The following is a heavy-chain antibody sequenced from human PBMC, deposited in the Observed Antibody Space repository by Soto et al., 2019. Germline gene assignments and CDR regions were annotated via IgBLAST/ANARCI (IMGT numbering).Heavy chain of an antibody. J-gene: IGHJ2*01. CDR1: GFSISNTRMG. CDR2: IFSNDEK. D-gene: IGHD3-16*02. V-gene: IGHV2-26*01. Sequence: QVTLKESGPVLVKPTETLTLTCTVSGFSISNTRMGVNWIRQSPGKALEWLAYIFSNDEKSYNTSLKSRLTISKDTSKSQVVLTMTNVDPVDTATYYCARIPLGSGYHYNWYFDLWGRGTLVTVSS. CDR3: ARIPLGSGYHYNWYFDL.